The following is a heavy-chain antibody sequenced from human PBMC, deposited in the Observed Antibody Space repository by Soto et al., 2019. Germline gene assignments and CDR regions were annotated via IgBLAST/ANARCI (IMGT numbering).Heavy chain of an antibody. V-gene: IGHV4-34*01. CDR3: ARGYRVVVVPAASHFDY. CDR1: GGSFSGYY. D-gene: IGHD2-2*01. Sequence: PSETLSLTCAVYGGSFSGYYWSWIRQPPGKGLEWIGEINHSGSTNYNPSLKSRVTISVDTSKNQFSLKLSSVTAADTAVYYCARGYRVVVVPAASHFDYWGQGTLVTVSS. J-gene: IGHJ4*02. CDR2: INHSGST.